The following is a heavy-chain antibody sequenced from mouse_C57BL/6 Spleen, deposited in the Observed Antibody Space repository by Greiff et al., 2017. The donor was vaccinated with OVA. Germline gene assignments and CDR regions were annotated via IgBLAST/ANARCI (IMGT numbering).Heavy chain of an antibody. CDR1: GYSITSGYY. CDR3: ARGGDYYGSSYEYFDY. CDR2: ISYDGSN. V-gene: IGHV3-6*01. D-gene: IGHD1-1*01. Sequence: EVQLQQSGPGLVKPSQSLSLTCSVTGYSITSGYYWNWIRQFPGNKLEWMGYISYDGSNNYNPSLKNRISITRDTSKNQFFLKLNSVTTEDTATYYCARGGDYYGSSYEYFDYWGQGTTLTVSS. J-gene: IGHJ2*01.